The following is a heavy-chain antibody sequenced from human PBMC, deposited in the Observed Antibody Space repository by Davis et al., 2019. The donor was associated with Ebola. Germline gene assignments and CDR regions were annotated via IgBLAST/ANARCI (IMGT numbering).Heavy chain of an antibody. J-gene: IGHJ4*02. CDR1: GGSFSGYY. V-gene: IGHV4-34*01. Sequence: GSLRLSCAVYGGSFSGYYWSWIRQPPGKGLEWLGEINHGGRTNYNPSLKSRLSLSVDTSKNQFSLELTPVTAADTADYYCARSCSVSCSSFDSWGQGTPVTVSS. CDR3: ARSCSVSCSSFDS. D-gene: IGHD6-19*01. CDR2: INHGGRT.